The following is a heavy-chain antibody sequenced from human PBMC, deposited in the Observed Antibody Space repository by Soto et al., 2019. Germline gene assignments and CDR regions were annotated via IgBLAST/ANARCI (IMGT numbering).Heavy chain of an antibody. CDR3: AHRPIVGAAI. J-gene: IGHJ4*02. Sequence: QVQLQESGPGLVKPSGTLSLTCGVFGGSISNSNWWTWVRQPPGKGLEWIGEIYHSGSTNYNSSLMSRVTISLDKVNSQFSLKLTSVTAADTAVYYCAHRPIVGAAIWGQGTLVTVSS. CDR2: IYHSGST. D-gene: IGHD1-26*01. V-gene: IGHV4-4*02. CDR1: GGSISNSNW.